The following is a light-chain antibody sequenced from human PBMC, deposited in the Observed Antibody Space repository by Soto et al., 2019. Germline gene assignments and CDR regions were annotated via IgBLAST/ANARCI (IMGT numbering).Light chain of an antibody. CDR1: HTVGSL. V-gene: IGKV3-11*01. Sequence: EIVLTQSPATLSLSPGDRATLSCRASHTVGSLLAWYQQKPGQAPRLLIYFASTRATGIPDRFSGSGSGTDFTLTIDSLEPEDFALFYCQQRSSWPWTFGQGTKV. J-gene: IGKJ1*01. CDR3: QQRSSWPWT. CDR2: FAS.